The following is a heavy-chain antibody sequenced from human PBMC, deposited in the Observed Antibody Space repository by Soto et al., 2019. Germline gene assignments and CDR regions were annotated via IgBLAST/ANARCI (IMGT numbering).Heavy chain of an antibody. D-gene: IGHD6-6*01. CDR2: ISAYNGNT. CDR3: ARAISSPPPYYYYMDV. CDR1: GYTFTSYG. Sequence: ASVKVSCKASGYTFTSYGISWVRQAPGQGLEWMGWISAYNGNTNYAQKLQGRVTMTTDTSTSTAYMELRSLRSDDTAVYYCARAISSPPPYYYYMDVWGKGTTVTVSS. J-gene: IGHJ6*03. V-gene: IGHV1-18*01.